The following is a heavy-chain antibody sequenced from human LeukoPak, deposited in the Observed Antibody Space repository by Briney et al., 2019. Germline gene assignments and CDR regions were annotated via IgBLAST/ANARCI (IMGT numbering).Heavy chain of an antibody. V-gene: IGHV4-59*08. CDR3: ARGDYGDYVGYDY. CDR2: IYYSGST. Sequence: SETLSLTCTVSGGSISSYYWSWIRQPPGKGLEWIGYIYYSGSTNYNPSLKSRVTISVDTSKNQFSLKLGSVTAADTAVYYCARGDYGDYVGYDYWGQGTLVTVSS. J-gene: IGHJ4*02. D-gene: IGHD4-17*01. CDR1: GGSISSYY.